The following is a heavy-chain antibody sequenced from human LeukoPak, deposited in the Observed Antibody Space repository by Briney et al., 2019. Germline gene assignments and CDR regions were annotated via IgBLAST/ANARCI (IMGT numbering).Heavy chain of an antibody. V-gene: IGHV4-39*07. CDR1: GGSISSSTYY. D-gene: IGHD1-26*01. CDR2: IYYSGST. CDR3: ARGHGSFDS. J-gene: IGHJ4*02. Sequence: SETLSLTCIVSGGSISSSTYYWAWIRQTPVKGLEWIGSIYYSGSTNYNPSLKSRVTISVDTSKNQFSLKLSSVTAADTAVYYCARGHGSFDSWGQGTLVTVSA.